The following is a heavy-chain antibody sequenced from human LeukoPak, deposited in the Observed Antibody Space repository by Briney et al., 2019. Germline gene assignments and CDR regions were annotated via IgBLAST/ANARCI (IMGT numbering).Heavy chain of an antibody. CDR1: GYTFTSYD. D-gene: IGHD4-17*01. Sequence: GASVKVSCKASGYTFTSYDINWVRQATGQGLEWMGWMNPNSGNTGYAQKFQGRVTMTRNTSISTAYVELSSLRSEDTAVYYCARVQSDSTHDYGDYAFSYYSDYWGQGTLVTVSS. CDR2: MNPNSGNT. J-gene: IGHJ4*02. V-gene: IGHV1-8*01. CDR3: ARVQSDSTHDYGDYAFSYYSDY.